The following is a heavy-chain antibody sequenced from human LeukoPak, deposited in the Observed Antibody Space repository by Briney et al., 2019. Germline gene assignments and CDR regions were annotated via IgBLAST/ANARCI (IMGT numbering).Heavy chain of an antibody. CDR3: ARATGGAAAADFDP. Sequence: SETMSLTCNVSGGSISSVGYYWSWIRQHPGKGLEWIGCSYYTGTTTYYNPSLKSRATISVDTSKNHFSLKLTSVTAADTAVYYCARATGGAAAADFDPWGQGTLVTVSS. CDR1: GGSISSVGYY. CDR2: SYYTGTTT. J-gene: IGHJ5*02. V-gene: IGHV4-31*03. D-gene: IGHD6-13*01.